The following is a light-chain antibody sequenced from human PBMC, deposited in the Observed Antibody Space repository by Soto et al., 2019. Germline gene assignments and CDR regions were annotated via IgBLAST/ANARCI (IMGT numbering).Light chain of an antibody. CDR1: QAIRDD. CDR3: LQDYDYPYT. J-gene: IGKJ2*01. CDR2: AAS. V-gene: IGKV1-6*01. Sequence: AIQMTQSPSSLSASVGDRVTITCRASQAIRDDLAWYQQTPGKAAKLLIYAASHLQSGVPARFSGSGSGTDFTLIISSLQPEDFATYYCLQDYDYPYTFGQGTKLEIK.